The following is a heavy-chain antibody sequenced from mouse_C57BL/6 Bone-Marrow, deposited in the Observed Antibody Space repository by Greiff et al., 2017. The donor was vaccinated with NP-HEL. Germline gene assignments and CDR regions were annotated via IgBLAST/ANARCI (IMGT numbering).Heavy chain of an antibody. CDR2: IHPNSGST. CDR1: GYTFTSYW. CDR3: ARQVLYYGSSYVY. Sequence: QVQLQQPGAELVKPGASVKLSCKASGYTFTSYWMHWVKQRPGPGLEWIGMIHPNSGSTNYNEKFKSKATLTVDKSSSTAYMQLSSLTSEDSAVYYCARQVLYYGSSYVYWGQGTLVTVSA. V-gene: IGHV1-64*01. J-gene: IGHJ3*01. D-gene: IGHD1-1*01.